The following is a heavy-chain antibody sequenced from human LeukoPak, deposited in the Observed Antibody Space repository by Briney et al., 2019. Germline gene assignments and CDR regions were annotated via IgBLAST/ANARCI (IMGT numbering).Heavy chain of an antibody. J-gene: IGHJ6*02. CDR3: ARGEVAAASPYYYYGMDV. CDR1: GGSFSGSY. D-gene: IGHD6-19*01. V-gene: IGHV4-34*01. Sequence: PSETLSLTCALYGGSFSGSYWSWIRQPPGKGREWIGEINHSGSTNYNPSLKSRVTISVDTSKNQFSLKLSSVTAADTAVYYCARGEVAAASPYYYYGMDVWGQGTTVTVSS. CDR2: INHSGST.